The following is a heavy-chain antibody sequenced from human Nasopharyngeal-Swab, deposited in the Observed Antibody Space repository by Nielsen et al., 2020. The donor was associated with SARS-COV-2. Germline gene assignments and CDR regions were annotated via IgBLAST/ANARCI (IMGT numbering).Heavy chain of an antibody. D-gene: IGHD2-2*01. CDR2: IYYSGST. Sequence: WIRQPPGKGLEWIGYIYYSGSTYYNPSLKSRVTISVDTSKNQFSLKLSSVTAADTAVYYCARAVATSHWDYWGQGTLGTVSS. CDR3: ARAVATSHWDY. J-gene: IGHJ4*02. V-gene: IGHV4-31*02.